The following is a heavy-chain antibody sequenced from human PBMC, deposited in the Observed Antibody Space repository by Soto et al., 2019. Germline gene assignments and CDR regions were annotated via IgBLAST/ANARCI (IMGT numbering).Heavy chain of an antibody. J-gene: IGHJ5*02. CDR1: GFTVSSNY. Sequence: HPGGSLRLSCAASGFTVSSNYMSWVRQAPGKGLEWVSVIYSGGSTYYADSVKGRFTISRDNSKNTLYLQMNSLRAEDTAVYYCARVCRQVPSGYYHPAPGWFDPWGQGTLVTVSS. V-gene: IGHV3-53*01. D-gene: IGHD3-22*01. CDR2: IYSGGST. CDR3: ARVCRQVPSGYYHPAPGWFDP.